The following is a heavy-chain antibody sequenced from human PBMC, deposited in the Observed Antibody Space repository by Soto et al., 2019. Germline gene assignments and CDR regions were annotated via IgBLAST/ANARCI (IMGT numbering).Heavy chain of an antibody. V-gene: IGHV3-48*02. CDR2: ISSSSTI. J-gene: IGHJ4*02. CDR1: GFTFSSYS. CDR3: ARDSGYSYRPVDY. Sequence: GGSLRLSCAASGFTFSSYSMNWVRRAPGKGVEWVSYISSSSTIYYADSVKGRFTISRDNAKNSLYLQMNSLRDEDSAVYYCARDSGYSYRPVDYWGQGTLVTVSS. D-gene: IGHD5-18*01.